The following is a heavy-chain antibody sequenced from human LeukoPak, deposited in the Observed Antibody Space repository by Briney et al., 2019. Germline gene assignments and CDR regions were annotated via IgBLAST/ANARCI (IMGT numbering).Heavy chain of an antibody. CDR2: IYYSGST. CDR3: ARELSGAVDV. CDR1: GGSINSSSFY. D-gene: IGHD1-26*01. V-gene: IGHV4-61*01. Sequence: PSETLSLTCTVSGGSINSSSFYWTWIRQPPGKGLEWIGYIYYSGSTNYNPSLKSRVTISVDTSKNQFSLKLSSVTAADTAVYYCARELSGAVDVWGKGTTVTVSS. J-gene: IGHJ6*04.